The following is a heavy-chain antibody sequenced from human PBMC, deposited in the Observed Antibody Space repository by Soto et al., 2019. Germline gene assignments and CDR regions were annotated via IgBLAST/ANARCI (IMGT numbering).Heavy chain of an antibody. CDR3: ARDDSSGYRD. J-gene: IGHJ4*02. V-gene: IGHV1-69*13. CDR2: IIPIFDTA. Sequence: GASVKVSCKASGGTFSNSGISWVRQAPGQGLEWMGGIIPIFDTANYAQKFQGRVTITADESTSTAYMELSSLRSEDTAVYYCARDDSSGYRDWGQGTLVTVSS. CDR1: GGTFSNSG. D-gene: IGHD3-22*01.